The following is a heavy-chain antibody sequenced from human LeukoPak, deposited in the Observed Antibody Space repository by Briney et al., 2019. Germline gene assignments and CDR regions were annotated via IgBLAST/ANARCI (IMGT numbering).Heavy chain of an antibody. D-gene: IGHD5-18*01. J-gene: IGHJ4*02. V-gene: IGHV4-59*01. CDR3: ARFGRGYSYGLDY. CDR1: GGSISSYY. Sequence: SETLSLTCTVSGGSISSYYWSWIRQPPGKGLEWIGYIYYSGSTNYNPSLKSRVTISVDTSKNQFSLKLSSVTAADTAVYYCARFGRGYSYGLDYWGQGTLVTVSS. CDR2: IYYSGST.